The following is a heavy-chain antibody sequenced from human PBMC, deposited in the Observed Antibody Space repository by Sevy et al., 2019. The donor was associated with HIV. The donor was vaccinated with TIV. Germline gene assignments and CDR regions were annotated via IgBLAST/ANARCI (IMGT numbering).Heavy chain of an antibody. CDR1: GFTFSSYS. CDR2: ISYDGSNK. CDR3: ASGWLYWPTDY. D-gene: IGHD6-19*01. V-gene: IGHV3-30-3*01. J-gene: IGHJ4*02. Sequence: GGSLRLSCATSGFTFSSYSMHWVRQAPGKGLEWVATISYDGSNKHYADSVKGRFTISRDNSKSTVFLQMNSLRSEDTAIYYCASGWLYWPTDYWGQGTLVTVSS.